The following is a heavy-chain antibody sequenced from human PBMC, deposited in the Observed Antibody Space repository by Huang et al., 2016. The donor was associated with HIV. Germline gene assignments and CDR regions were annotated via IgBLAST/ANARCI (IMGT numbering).Heavy chain of an antibody. CDR1: GYTFSSFG. J-gene: IGHJ6*03. Sequence: QVQLVQSGAEVKKPGASVKVSCKASGYTFSSFGISLVRHAPGQGLEGVGWFSVYNGNTKFAQKFQGRLTMTTDTATSTAYMELRRLRSDDTAVYYCARGGGIQLWLLGYYYMDVWGNGTTVTVSS. D-gene: IGHD5-18*01. CDR3: ARGGGIQLWLLGYYYMDV. CDR2: FSVYNGNT. V-gene: IGHV1-18*01.